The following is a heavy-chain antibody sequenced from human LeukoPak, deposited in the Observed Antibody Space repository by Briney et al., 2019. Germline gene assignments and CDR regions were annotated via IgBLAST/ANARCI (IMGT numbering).Heavy chain of an antibody. D-gene: IGHD6-19*01. CDR1: GFTFSSYW. J-gene: IGHJ4*02. V-gene: IGHV3-7*01. CDR3: ARVIAVAGGYYFDY. CDR2: IKQDGSEK. Sequence: GGSLRLSCAASGFTFSSYWMSWVRQAPGKGLEWVANIKQDGSEKYYVDSVKGRFTISRDNAKNSLYLQMNSLRAEDTAVYYCARVIAVAGGYYFDYWGQGTLVTVSS.